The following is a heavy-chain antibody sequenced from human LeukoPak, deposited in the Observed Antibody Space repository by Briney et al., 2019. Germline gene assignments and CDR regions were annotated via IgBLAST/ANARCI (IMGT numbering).Heavy chain of an antibody. D-gene: IGHD1-7*01. CDR3: ARKIPGTSYFES. CDR1: VFTFSSYE. V-gene: IGHV3-48*03. J-gene: IGHJ4*02. CDR2: ITGNGNNI. Sequence: PGGSLRLSCAASVFTFSSYEMNWVRQAPGKGLEWVSYITGNGNNIYYADSVKGRFTISRDNARNSLDLQMSSLRAEDTAVYYCARKIPGTSYFESWGQGTLVTVSS.